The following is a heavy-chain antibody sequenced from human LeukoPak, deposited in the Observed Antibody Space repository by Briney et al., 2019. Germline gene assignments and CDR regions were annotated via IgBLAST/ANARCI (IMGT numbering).Heavy chain of an antibody. CDR3: ARRTAAAGFFDY. CDR2: IYYSGST. V-gene: IGHV4-31*03. D-gene: IGHD6-13*01. Sequence: SETLSLTCTVSGGSISSSSYYWSWIRQHPGKGLEWIGYIYYSGSTYYNPSLKSRVTISADTSKNQFSLKLSSVTAADTAVYYCARRTAAAGFFDYWGQGTLVTVSS. CDR1: GGSISSSSYY. J-gene: IGHJ4*02.